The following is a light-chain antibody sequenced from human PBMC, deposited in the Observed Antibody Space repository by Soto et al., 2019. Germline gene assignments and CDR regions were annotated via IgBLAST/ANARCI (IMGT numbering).Light chain of an antibody. CDR2: AAS. V-gene: IGKV1-17*01. CDR1: XGIRND. Sequence: DXQXTQSXSSXSAXVGXRXXXTXXASXGIRNDLDWFQQKPAKAPERLIYAASSLQSGVPSRFSGSGSGTEFTLTISSLQAEDFATYYCLQYNTYPWTFGQGTKVEIK. J-gene: IGKJ1*01. CDR3: LQYNTYPWT.